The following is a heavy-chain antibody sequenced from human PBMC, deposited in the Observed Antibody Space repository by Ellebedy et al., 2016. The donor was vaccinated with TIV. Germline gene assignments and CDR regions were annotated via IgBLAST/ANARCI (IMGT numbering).Heavy chain of an antibody. V-gene: IGHV5-51*01. CDR1: GYTFTNHW. J-gene: IGHJ4*02. CDR2: VYPGDSDT. Sequence: GGSLRLXCETSGYTFTNHWIAWVRQLHGKGLEWMGFVYPGDSDTRYRTSFQGQVTISSDKSTNTAYLQWSSLKASDTAIYFCARLRDALADELDYWGQGTLVTVSS. CDR3: ARLRDALADELDY. D-gene: IGHD6-19*01.